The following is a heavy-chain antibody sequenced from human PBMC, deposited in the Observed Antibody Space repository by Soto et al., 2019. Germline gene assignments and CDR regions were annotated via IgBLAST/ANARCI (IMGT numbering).Heavy chain of an antibody. CDR3: ARGKSSGYRCGLRNLVYYGLGV. V-gene: IGHV4-34*01. CDR1: SASLGDHY. D-gene: IGHD5-18*01. CDR2: VHPSGST. Sequence: LSPTCAVFSASLGDHYWASLRQSPDKGLEWIREVHPSGSTAYNPSLKSRLTLSLDTSKNQFSLKVASVTAADTAVYYPARGKSSGYRCGLRNLVYYGLGVCVPGTTVAVS. J-gene: IGHJ6*02.